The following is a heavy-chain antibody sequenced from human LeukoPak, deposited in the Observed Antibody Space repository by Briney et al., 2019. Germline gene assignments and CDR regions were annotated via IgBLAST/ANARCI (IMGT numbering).Heavy chain of an antibody. CDR2: ISGSGGST. J-gene: IGHJ3*02. V-gene: IGHV3-23*01. Sequence: PGGSLRLSCAASGFTFSSYAMSWVRQAPGKGLEWVSAISGSGGSTYYADSVKGRFTISRDNSKSTLYLQMNSLRAEDTAVYYCANYDYVWGSYRYAFDIWGQGTMVTVSS. CDR1: GFTFSSYA. D-gene: IGHD3-16*02. CDR3: ANYDYVWGSYRYAFDI.